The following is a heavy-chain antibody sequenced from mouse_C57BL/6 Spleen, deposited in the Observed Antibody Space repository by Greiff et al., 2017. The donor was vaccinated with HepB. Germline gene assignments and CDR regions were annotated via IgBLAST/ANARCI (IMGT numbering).Heavy chain of an antibody. CDR1: GYTFTSYW. V-gene: IGHV1-69*01. Sequence: QVQLQQSGAELMKPGASVKLSCKASGYTFTSYWMHWVKQRPGQGLEWIGEIDPSDSYTNYNQKFKGKSTLTVDKSSSTAYMQLSSLTSEDSAVYYCARGPTAPRYFDVWGTGTTVTVSS. CDR2: IDPSDSYT. J-gene: IGHJ1*03. CDR3: ARGPTAPRYFDV. D-gene: IGHD1-2*01.